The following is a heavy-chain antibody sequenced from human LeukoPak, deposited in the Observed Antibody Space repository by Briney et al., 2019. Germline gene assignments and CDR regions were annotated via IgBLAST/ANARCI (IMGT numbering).Heavy chain of an antibody. CDR2: ISSGSRTI. D-gene: IGHD6-6*01. V-gene: IGHV3-48*04. CDR1: GFTFSSYS. CDR3: ARESIRGTRDFDY. Sequence: HSGRSLRLSCAASGFTFSSYSMNWVRQAPGKGLDWVSYISSGSRTIFYGDSVKGRFTISRDNAKNSLYLQMNGLRAEDTAVYYCARESIRGTRDFDYWGHGTLVTVSS. J-gene: IGHJ4*01.